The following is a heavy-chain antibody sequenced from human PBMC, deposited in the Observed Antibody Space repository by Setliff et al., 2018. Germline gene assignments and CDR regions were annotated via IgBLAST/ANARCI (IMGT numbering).Heavy chain of an antibody. CDR3: ARINFYVSSGYYYAPEL. CDR1: GFTFTDYG. D-gene: IGHD3-22*01. CDR2: INNYNFNT. V-gene: IGHV1-18*01. Sequence: ASVKVSCKSSGFTFTDYGITWVRQVPGQGLEWMGWINNYNFNTQYAQKFQGRVTVTTDTSPTTAYMELRSLRADDTAVYYCARINFYVSSGYYYAPELWGQGTTVTVSS. J-gene: IGHJ4*02.